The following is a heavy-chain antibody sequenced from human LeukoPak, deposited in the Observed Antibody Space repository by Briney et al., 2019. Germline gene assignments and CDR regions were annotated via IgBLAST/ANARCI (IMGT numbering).Heavy chain of an antibody. D-gene: IGHD2-15*01. CDR3: ARAPYWLNYFDY. Sequence: SETLSLTCTVSGGSISSSSYYWGWICQPPGKGLEWIGSIYYSGSTYYNPSLKSRVTISVDTSKNQFSLKLSSVTAADTAVYYCARAPYWLNYFDYWGQGTLVTVSS. V-gene: IGHV4-39*07. CDR1: GGSISSSSYY. CDR2: IYYSGST. J-gene: IGHJ4*02.